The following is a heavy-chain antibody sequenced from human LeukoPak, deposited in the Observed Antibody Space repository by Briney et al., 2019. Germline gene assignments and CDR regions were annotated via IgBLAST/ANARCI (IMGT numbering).Heavy chain of an antibody. J-gene: IGHJ4*02. Sequence: PSETLSLTCAVYGGSFSGYYWSWIRQPPGKGLEWIGEINHSGSTNYNPSLKSRVTISVDTSKNQFSLKLSSVTAADTAVYYCARGKSYYYDSSGYYWDYWGQGTLVTVSS. D-gene: IGHD3-22*01. V-gene: IGHV4-34*01. CDR3: ARGKSYYYDSSGYYWDY. CDR1: GGSFSGYY. CDR2: INHSGST.